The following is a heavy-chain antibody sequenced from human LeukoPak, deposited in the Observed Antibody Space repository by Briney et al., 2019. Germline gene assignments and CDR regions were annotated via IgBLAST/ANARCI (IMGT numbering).Heavy chain of an antibody. D-gene: IGHD2/OR15-2a*01. CDR2: IYYSGRT. CDR1: GGSISSYY. V-gene: IGHV4-59*01. CDR3: ARGPNRYYFDY. Sequence: PSETLSLTCTVSGGSISSYYWSWIRQPPGKGLEWTGYIYYSGRTNYNPSLKSRVTISVDTSKNQFSLKLSSVTPADTAVYYCARGPNRYYFDYWGQGTLVTVSS. J-gene: IGHJ4*02.